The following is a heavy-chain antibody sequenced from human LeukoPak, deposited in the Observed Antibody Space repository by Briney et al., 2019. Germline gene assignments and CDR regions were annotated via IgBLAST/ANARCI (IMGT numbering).Heavy chain of an antibody. J-gene: IGHJ4*02. Sequence: PGGSLRLSCAASGFTFSSYAMAWVRQAPGKGLEWVSSISSSSSYIYYADSVKGRFTISRDNAKNSLYLQMNSLRAEDTAVYYCATYYDILTGYSPFDYWGQGTLVTVSS. CDR2: ISSSSSYI. CDR3: ATYYDILTGYSPFDY. CDR1: GFTFSSYA. V-gene: IGHV3-21*01. D-gene: IGHD3-9*01.